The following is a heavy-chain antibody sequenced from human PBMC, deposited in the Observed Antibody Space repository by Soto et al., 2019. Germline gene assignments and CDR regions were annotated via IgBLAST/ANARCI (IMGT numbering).Heavy chain of an antibody. J-gene: IGHJ4*02. D-gene: IGHD2-15*01. Sequence: SETLSLSCTVSGGSINSYYWSWIRQPPGKGLEWIGYISYSGSTNYNPSLKSRVTISEDTSKNQFSLKLSSVTAADTAVYYCARHHFSGGSWRYFDYWGQGTLVTVSS. CDR2: ISYSGST. CDR1: GGSINSYY. V-gene: IGHV4-59*08. CDR3: ARHHFSGGSWRYFDY.